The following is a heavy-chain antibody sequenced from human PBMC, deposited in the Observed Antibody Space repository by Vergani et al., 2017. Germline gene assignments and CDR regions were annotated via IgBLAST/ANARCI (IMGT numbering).Heavy chain of an antibody. Sequence: QGQPALSGAEVKKPGSPVKVSCKASGGTFSSNSISWVRQAPGQGLEWMGRIIPIFGTTSYAQKFQGRVTILADESTSTAYMELSSLRSEDTAVYYCARSSSYYSYYFDFWGQGTLVTVSS. CDR2: IIPIFGTT. CDR3: ARSSSYYSYYFDF. D-gene: IGHD3-22*01. J-gene: IGHJ4*02. V-gene: IGHV1-69*13. CDR1: GGTFSSNS.